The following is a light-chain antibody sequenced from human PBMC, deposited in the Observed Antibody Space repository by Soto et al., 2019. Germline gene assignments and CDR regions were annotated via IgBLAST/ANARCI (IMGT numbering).Light chain of an antibody. Sequence: QSALTQPASVSGSPGQSITISCTGTSSDVSCYNYVSWYQQHPGKAPKLIIFDVSDRPSGVSNRFSGSKSGNTASLTISGLQAEDEADYYCSSFTTSSTYVFGTGTKLTVL. CDR2: DVS. CDR1: SSDVSCYNY. J-gene: IGLJ1*01. CDR3: SSFTTSSTYV. V-gene: IGLV2-14*03.